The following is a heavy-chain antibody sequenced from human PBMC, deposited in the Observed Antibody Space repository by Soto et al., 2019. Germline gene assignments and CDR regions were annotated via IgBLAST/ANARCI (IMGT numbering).Heavy chain of an antibody. CDR1: GFTFSSYG. V-gene: IGHV3-33*01. J-gene: IGHJ5*02. Sequence: QVQLVESGGGVVQPGRSLRLSCAASGFTFSSYGMHWVRQAPGKGLDWVAAIWYDGSNKYYADSVKGRFTISRDNSKNTLYLQMNSLRAEDTAVYYCARESGALTVTRYNWFDPWGQGTLVTVSS. D-gene: IGHD4-4*01. CDR3: ARESGALTVTRYNWFDP. CDR2: IWYDGSNK.